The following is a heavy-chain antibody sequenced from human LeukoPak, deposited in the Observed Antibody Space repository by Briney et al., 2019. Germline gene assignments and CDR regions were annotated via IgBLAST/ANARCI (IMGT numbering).Heavy chain of an antibody. CDR2: ISSSSSTI. J-gene: IGHJ4*02. CDR3: ARGGYGDYGRFDY. CDR1: GFTFSSYS. D-gene: IGHD4-17*01. V-gene: IGHV3-48*01. Sequence: GGSLRLSCAASGFTFSSYSMNWVRQAPGKGLDWVSYISSSSSTIYYADSVKGRFTISRDNAKNSLYLQMNSLRAEDTAVYYCARGGYGDYGRFDYWGQGTLVTVSS.